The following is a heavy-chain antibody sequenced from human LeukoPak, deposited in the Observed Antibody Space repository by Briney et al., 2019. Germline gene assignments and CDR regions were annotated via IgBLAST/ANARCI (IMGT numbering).Heavy chain of an antibody. CDR1: VLSFRKAW. CDR3: TTDRKVTINYFDY. D-gene: IGHD4-17*01. CDR2: IKTNTDGGTT. J-gene: IGHJ4*02. V-gene: IGHV3-15*01. Sequence: PGGSLRLSCAASVLSFRKAWMSWVLQAPEKGMEWLGRIKTNTDGGTTDYAAPVKGRFTISRDDSNNTLYLQMNSLKTEDTAVYYCTTDRKVTINYFDYWSQGTLVTVSS.